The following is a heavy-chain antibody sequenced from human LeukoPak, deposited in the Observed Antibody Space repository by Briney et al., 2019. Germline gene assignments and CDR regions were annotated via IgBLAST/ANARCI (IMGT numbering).Heavy chain of an antibody. J-gene: IGHJ3*02. D-gene: IGHD3-3*01. CDR1: GYTLSELS. CDR3: VRLRFSESSRAFDN. Sequence: ASVKVSCKVSGYTLSELSIHWVRQAPGKGLEWMGGFDPEDGEQIYAQQFQGRVTMTGGTSTDTAYMELSNLRYEDTAVYYCVRLRFSESSRAFDNWGQGTMVTVSS. CDR2: FDPEDGEQ. V-gene: IGHV1-24*01.